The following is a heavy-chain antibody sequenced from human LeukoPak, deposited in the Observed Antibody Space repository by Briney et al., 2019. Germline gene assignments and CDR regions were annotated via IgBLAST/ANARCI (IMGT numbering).Heavy chain of an antibody. CDR1: GFTFSTNY. D-gene: IGHD5-18*01. CDR3: ARGGYSYYQDY. V-gene: IGHV3-53*01. J-gene: IGHJ4*02. CDR2: IYSGGIT. Sequence: PGGSLRLSCAASGFTFSTNYMSWVRQAPGKGLEWVSVIYSGGITYYADSVKGRFTISRDNSKNTLYLQMNSLRAEDTAVYYCARGGYSYYQDYWGQGTLVTVSS.